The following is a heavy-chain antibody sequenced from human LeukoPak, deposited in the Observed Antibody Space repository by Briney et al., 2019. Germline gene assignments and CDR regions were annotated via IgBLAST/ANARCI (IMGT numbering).Heavy chain of an antibody. J-gene: IGHJ4*02. V-gene: IGHV3-23*01. CDR3: AKTDIVVVPATIRGGSFDY. D-gene: IGHD2-2*02. CDR1: GFTFSSYA. CDR2: ISGSGGTT. Sequence: PGGSLRLSCAASGFTFSSYAMSWVRQAPGKGLEWVSGISGSGGTTYYADSVKGRFTISRDNSKNTLYLQMNSLRDEDTAVYYCAKTDIVVVPATIRGGSFDYWGQGTLVTVSS.